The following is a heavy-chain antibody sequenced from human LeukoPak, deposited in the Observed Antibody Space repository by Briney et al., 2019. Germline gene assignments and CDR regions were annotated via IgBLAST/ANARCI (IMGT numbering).Heavy chain of an antibody. V-gene: IGHV1-69*11. CDR2: IIAILSQA. CDR3: ATGGGYVDAFDI. D-gene: IGHD5-12*01. CDR1: GGTFNTYS. J-gene: IGHJ3*02. Sequence: ASVKVSCKASGGTFNTYSINWVRQAPGQGFEWMGRIIAILSQANYAQKFQGRVSITADESTTTAYLELRSLRSEDTAVYYCATGGGYVDAFDIWGQGTMVIVSS.